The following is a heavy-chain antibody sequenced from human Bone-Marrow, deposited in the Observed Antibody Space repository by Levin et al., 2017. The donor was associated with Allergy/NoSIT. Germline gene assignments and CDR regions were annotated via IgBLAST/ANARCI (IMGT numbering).Heavy chain of an antibody. V-gene: IGHV4-34*01. CDR2: INHSGST. Sequence: PSETLSLTCAVYGGSFSGYYWSWIRQPPGKGLEWIGEINHSGSTNYNPSLKSRVTISVDTSKNQFSLKLSSVTAADTAVYYCARGRVDTAMVYNWFDPWGQGTLVTVSS. J-gene: IGHJ5*02. CDR3: ARGRVDTAMVYNWFDP. CDR1: GGSFSGYY. D-gene: IGHD5-18*01.